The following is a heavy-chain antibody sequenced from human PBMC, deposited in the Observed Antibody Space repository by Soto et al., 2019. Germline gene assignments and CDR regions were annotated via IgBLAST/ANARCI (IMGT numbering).Heavy chain of an antibody. CDR3: ARGSHYDYVWGSFAWTNWFDP. CDR2: INPNSGGT. D-gene: IGHD3-16*01. V-gene: IGHV1-2*04. J-gene: IGHJ5*02. CDR1: GYTFTGYY. Sequence: ASVKVSCKASGYTFTGYYMHWVRQAPGQGLEGMGWINPNSGGTNYAQKFQGWVTMTRDTSISTAYMELSRLRSDDTAVYYCARGSHYDYVWGSFAWTNWFDPWGQGTLVTVSS.